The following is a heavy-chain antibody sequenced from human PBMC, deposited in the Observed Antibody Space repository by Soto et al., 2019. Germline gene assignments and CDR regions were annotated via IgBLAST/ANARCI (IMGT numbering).Heavy chain of an antibody. Sequence: SETLSLTCAVYGGSFSGYYWSWFRQPPGGGLEWIGYITHTGSTNYNPSLKSRITMSVDTSKNQFSLKLNSVTAADTAVYYCLRSHGGYCGQGIQVTVSS. J-gene: IGHJ4*02. CDR3: LRSHGGY. CDR1: GGSFSGYY. V-gene: IGHV4-34*10. CDR2: ITHTGST.